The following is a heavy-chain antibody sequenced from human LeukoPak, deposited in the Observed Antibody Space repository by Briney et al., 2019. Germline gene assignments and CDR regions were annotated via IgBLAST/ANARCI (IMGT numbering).Heavy chain of an antibody. J-gene: IGHJ6*02. CDR3: ARERGDFWSGHYYYGMDV. V-gene: IGHV4-4*07. D-gene: IGHD3-3*01. CDR1: GDSIRSYY. CDR2: IYTSGST. Sequence: SETLSLTCTVSGDSIRSYYWNWIRQPAGKGLEWIGRIYTSGSTNYNPSLKSRVTISVDTSKNQFSLKLSSVTAADTAVYYCARERGDFWSGHYYYGMDVWGQGTTVTVSS.